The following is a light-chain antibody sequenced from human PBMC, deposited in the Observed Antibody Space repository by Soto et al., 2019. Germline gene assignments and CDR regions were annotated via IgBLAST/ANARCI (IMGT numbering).Light chain of an antibody. CDR2: DAS. V-gene: IGKV3-11*01. CDR1: QSVGRY. Sequence: EIVLTQSPATLSLSPGEGATLSCRASQSVGRYLAWYQQKPGQAPRLLIYDASSRAIGTPARFIGSVSGTDFSLTISSLEPEDSAVYYCQQRSNWPPGYTFGQGTKLEIK. CDR3: QQRSNWPPGYT. J-gene: IGKJ2*01.